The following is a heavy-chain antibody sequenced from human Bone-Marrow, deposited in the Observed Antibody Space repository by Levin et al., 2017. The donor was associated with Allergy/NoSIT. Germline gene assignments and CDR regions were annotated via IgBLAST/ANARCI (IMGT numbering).Heavy chain of an antibody. D-gene: IGHD3-3*01. CDR1: GFTFSDYY. Sequence: GGSLRLSCAASGFTFSDYYMSWIRQAPGKGLEWVSYISGSGSSIYYPDSVKGRFTISRDNAKNSLYLQMNSLRAEDTAVYYCARYGFWSGFLDYWGLGTLVTVSS. J-gene: IGHJ4*02. CDR3: ARYGFWSGFLDY. V-gene: IGHV3-11*01. CDR2: ISGSGSSI.